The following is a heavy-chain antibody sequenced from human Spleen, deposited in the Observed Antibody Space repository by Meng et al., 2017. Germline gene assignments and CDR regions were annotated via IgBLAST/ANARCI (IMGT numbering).Heavy chain of an antibody. J-gene: IGHJ4*02. D-gene: IGHD5-18*01. CDR2: QCHADDT. V-gene: IGHV4-39*07. CDR3: ARVFKGAMDAGVGDY. CDR1: GGPISRTGTC. Sequence: QLQLRESGPGLVKPSETLSLTCTVSGGPISRTGTCGGWIRQPPGKGLEWIGSQCHADDTYYNPSLMGRVTISVDKSKNQFSLQLISVTAADTAIYYCARVFKGAMDAGVGDYWGQGTLVTVSS.